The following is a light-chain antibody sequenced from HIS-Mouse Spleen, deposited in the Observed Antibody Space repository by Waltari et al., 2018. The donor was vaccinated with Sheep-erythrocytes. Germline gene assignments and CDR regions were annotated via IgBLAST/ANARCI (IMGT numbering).Light chain of an antibody. J-gene: IGKJ1*01. V-gene: IGKV1D-13*01. CDR1: QGISSA. Sequence: ALQLPQSPSSLSASVGARVTVTCRASQGISSALAWYQQKTGKAPKILIYDASSSESGVPSRFSGSGSGTDFTLTISSLQPEDFATYYCQQFHNYPRTFSQGTKVEIK. CDR2: DAS. CDR3: QQFHNYPRT.